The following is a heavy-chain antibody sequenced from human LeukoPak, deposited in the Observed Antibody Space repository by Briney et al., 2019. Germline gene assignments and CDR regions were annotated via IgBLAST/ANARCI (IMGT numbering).Heavy chain of an antibody. Sequence: GGSLRLSCAVSGDTFSSDAFSWVRQAPGKGLEWVSAITSVDDSTYYADSVKGRFTISRDYSKNTVHLQMNSLRAEDTALYYCAIWVRNGCPYFDYWGQGTLVTVSS. V-gene: IGHV3-23*01. D-gene: IGHD6-19*01. J-gene: IGHJ4*02. CDR2: ITSVDDST. CDR1: GDTFSSDA. CDR3: AIWVRNGCPYFDY.